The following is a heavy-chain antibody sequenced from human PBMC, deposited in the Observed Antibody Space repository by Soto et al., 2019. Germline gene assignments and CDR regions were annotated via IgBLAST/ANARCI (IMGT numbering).Heavy chain of an antibody. CDR2: ISGSGGST. Sequence: GGSLRLSCAASGFTFSSYAMSWVRQAPGKGLEWVSAISGSGGSTYYADSVKGRFTISRDNSKNTLYLQMNSLRAEDTAVYYCAKAPLPYSGYEPYYFEYWGQGTLVTVSS. CDR1: GFTFSSYA. V-gene: IGHV3-23*01. D-gene: IGHD5-12*01. J-gene: IGHJ4*02. CDR3: AKAPLPYSGYEPYYFEY.